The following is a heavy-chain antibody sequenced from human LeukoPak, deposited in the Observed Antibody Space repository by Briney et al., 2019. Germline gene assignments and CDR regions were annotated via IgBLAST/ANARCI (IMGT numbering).Heavy chain of an antibody. CDR3: GRDRSRSIDY. J-gene: IGHJ4*02. Sequence: GGSLRLSCTASGFTFSTYCMHWVRQAPGKGLVWVSRINTDGSSTTYADSVKGRFTISRDNAKNTLYLQMNNLRAEDTAVYYCGRDRSRSIDYWGQGTLVTVSS. D-gene: IGHD6-6*01. CDR1: GFTFSTYC. V-gene: IGHV3-74*01. CDR2: INTDGSST.